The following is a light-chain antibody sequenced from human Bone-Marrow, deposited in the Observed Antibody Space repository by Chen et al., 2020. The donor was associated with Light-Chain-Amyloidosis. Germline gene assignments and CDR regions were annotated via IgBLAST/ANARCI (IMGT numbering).Light chain of an antibody. Sequence: SSLTQPASVSGYPGQPITLSCTGTSSDVGSFNLVSWYQQHPGKAPRLMIYEVKKRPSGVHDRYSGSKSGTTASLTISGLQAEDEADYYCCSYAGSNTDVFGTETKVTVL. CDR2: EVK. CDR1: SSDVGSFNL. CDR3: CSYAGSNTDV. V-gene: IGLV2-23*02. J-gene: IGLJ1*01.